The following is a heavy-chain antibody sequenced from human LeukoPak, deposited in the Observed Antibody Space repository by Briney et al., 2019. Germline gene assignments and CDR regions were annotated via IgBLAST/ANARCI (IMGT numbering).Heavy chain of an antibody. D-gene: IGHD1-26*01. Sequence: PGGSLRLSCAASGFTFSSYAMSWVRQAPGKGLEWVAVISYGGSNKYYADSVKGRFTISRDNSKNTLYLQMNSLRAEDTAVYYCAKDRSGSRMDVWGQGTTVTVSS. V-gene: IGHV3-30*18. CDR3: AKDRSGSRMDV. CDR1: GFTFSSYA. J-gene: IGHJ6*02. CDR2: ISYGGSNK.